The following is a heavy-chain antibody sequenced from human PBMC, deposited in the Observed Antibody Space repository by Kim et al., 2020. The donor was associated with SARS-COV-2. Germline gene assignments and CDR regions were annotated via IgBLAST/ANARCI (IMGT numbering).Heavy chain of an antibody. V-gene: IGHV4-59*09. D-gene: IGHD1-26*01. Sequence: KRRVPISVDTSKNQFSLKLSSVTAADTAVYYCARGGKYSGSYYSDHPVDYWGQGTLVTVSS. J-gene: IGHJ4*02. CDR3: ARGGKYSGSYYSDHPVDY.